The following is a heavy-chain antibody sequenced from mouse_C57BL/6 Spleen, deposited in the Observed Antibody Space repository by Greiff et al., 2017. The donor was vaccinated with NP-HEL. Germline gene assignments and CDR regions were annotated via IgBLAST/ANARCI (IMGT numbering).Heavy chain of an antibody. CDR1: GFTFSSYA. CDR2: ISDGGSYT. Sequence: EVKLMESGGGLVKPGGSLKLSCAASGFTFSSYAMSWVRQTPEKRLEWVATISDGGSYTYYPDNVKGRFTISRDNAKNNLYLQMSHLKSEDTAMYYCAREGELGLTSYFDYRGKGATLTVSS. CDR3: AREGELGLTSYFDY. D-gene: IGHD4-1*01. V-gene: IGHV5-4*01. J-gene: IGHJ2*01.